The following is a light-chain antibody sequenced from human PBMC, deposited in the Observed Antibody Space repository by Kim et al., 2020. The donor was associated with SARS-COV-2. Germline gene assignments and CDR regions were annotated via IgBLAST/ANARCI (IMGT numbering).Light chain of an antibody. J-gene: IGKJ1*01. CDR1: QTINNG. CDR2: DAT. CDR3: QQSNDRPPLS. V-gene: IGKV3-15*01. Sequence: AGEIGARSCRARQTINNGLDWYHQKPGQAPRLLIYDATTRATGVPARFIGSGSETDFTLTISSLQSEDFAVYYCQQSNDRPPLSFGQGTKVDIK.